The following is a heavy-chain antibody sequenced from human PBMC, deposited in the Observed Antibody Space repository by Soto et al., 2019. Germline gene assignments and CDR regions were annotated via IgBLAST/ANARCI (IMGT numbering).Heavy chain of an antibody. Sequence: GGSLRLSCAASGFTLSSYGMHWVRQAPGKGLEWVAVIWYDGSYEDYADSVKGRFTVFRDNSKNTLYLQMNSLRAEDTAVYYCARGPSDDYDSGTYYTYYFDYWGQGTLVTVSS. CDR2: IWYDGSYE. CDR1: GFTLSSYG. V-gene: IGHV3-33*01. CDR3: ARGPSDDYDSGTYYTYYFDY. D-gene: IGHD3-22*01. J-gene: IGHJ4*02.